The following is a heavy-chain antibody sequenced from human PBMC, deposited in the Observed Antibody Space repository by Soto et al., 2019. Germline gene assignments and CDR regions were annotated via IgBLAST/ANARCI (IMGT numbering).Heavy chain of an antibody. V-gene: IGHV4-4*02. CDR2: IYHSGST. J-gene: IGHJ3*02. CDR1: GGSISSSNW. CDR3: ASFYDSSGYSLDAFDI. D-gene: IGHD3-22*01. Sequence: SETLSLTCAVSGGSISSSNWWSWVRQPPGKGLEWIGEIYHSGSTNYNPSLKSRVTISVDKSKNQFSLKLSSVTAADTAVYYCASFYDSSGYSLDAFDIWGQGTMVTVSS.